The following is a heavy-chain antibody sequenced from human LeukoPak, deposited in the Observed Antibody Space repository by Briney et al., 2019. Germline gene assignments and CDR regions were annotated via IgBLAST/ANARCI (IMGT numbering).Heavy chain of an antibody. D-gene: IGHD2-21*02. CDR3: ARDRSVTPFAVPTMDV. J-gene: IGHJ6*03. CDR1: GGSISSYY. Sequence: SETLSLTCAVSGGSISSYYWIWIRQPAGKGLEWIGRIYTSGSTNYNPSLKSRVTISVDKSKNQFSLRLSSVTAADTAVYYCARDRSVTPFAVPTMDVWGKGTTVTVSS. CDR2: IYTSGST. V-gene: IGHV4-4*07.